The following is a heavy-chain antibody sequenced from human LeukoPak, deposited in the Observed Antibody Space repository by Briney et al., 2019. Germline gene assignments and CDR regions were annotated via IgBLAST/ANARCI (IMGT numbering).Heavy chain of an antibody. Sequence: SETLSLTCTVSGGSISSYYWSWIRQPAGKGLEWIGRIYTSRSTNYNPSLKSRVTMSVDTSKNQFSLKLSSVTAADTAVYYCARTKSSGWVRYYFDYWGQGTLVTVSS. V-gene: IGHV4-4*07. CDR2: IYTSRST. D-gene: IGHD6-19*01. CDR3: ARTKSSGWVRYYFDY. J-gene: IGHJ4*02. CDR1: GGSISSYY.